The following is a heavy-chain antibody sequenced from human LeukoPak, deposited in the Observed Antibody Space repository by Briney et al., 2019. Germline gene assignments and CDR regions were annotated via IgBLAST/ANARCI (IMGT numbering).Heavy chain of an antibody. CDR1: GYSISSGYY. J-gene: IGHJ5*02. Sequence: SETLSLTCAVSGYSISSGYYWGWIRQPPGKGLEWIGSIYHSGSTYYNPSLKSRVTISVDTSKNQFSLKLSSVTAADTAVYYCARTYYYDSSGYYYPNWFDPWGQGTLVTVSS. CDR2: IYHSGST. CDR3: ARTYYYDSSGYYYPNWFDP. V-gene: IGHV4-38-2*01. D-gene: IGHD3-22*01.